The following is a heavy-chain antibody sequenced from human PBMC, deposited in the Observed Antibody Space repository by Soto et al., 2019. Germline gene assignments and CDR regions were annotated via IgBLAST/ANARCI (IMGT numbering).Heavy chain of an antibody. D-gene: IGHD3-10*01. CDR2: IYYTTST. CDR1: GAAINGGGYF. Sequence: SETLSLTCSVSGAAINGGGYFWGWARQPPGRGLEWIGSIYYTTSTSLSPVLRRLVTMSVDTSNNQFPIKLRPLTAADAAFYFCSRHGPPTGGSWFGGVSWFAPWGQGILVTVSS. J-gene: IGHJ5*02. CDR3: SRHGPPTGGSWFGGVSWFAP. V-gene: IGHV4-39*01.